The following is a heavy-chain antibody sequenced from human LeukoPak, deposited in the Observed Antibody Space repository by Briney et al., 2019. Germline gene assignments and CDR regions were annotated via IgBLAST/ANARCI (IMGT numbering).Heavy chain of an antibody. Sequence: GGSLRLSCAVSGFTFSSYAMNWVRQAPGKGLEWVSSISRDSTYTYYADSVKGRFTISRDNGKNSLYLQMNSLRAEDTAVYYCAKDLLDMTTPDYWGQGTLVTVSS. D-gene: IGHD4-17*01. CDR3: AKDLLDMTTPDY. CDR2: ISRDSTYT. CDR1: GFTFSSYA. J-gene: IGHJ4*02. V-gene: IGHV3-21*01.